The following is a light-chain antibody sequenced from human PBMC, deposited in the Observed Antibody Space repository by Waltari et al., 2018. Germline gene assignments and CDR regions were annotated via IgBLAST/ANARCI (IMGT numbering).Light chain of an antibody. Sequence: QSALTQPASMSGSPGQSITISCTSTTTDFVSWYQHLPGKAPRLLIYEGSNRPSGLSGRFSGSQSGNTASLTISGLEFDDQATYYCCSSSGGGTWVFGGGTELAVL. CDR3: CSSSGGGTWV. CDR2: EGS. CDR1: TTDF. J-gene: IGLJ3*02. V-gene: IGLV2-23*01.